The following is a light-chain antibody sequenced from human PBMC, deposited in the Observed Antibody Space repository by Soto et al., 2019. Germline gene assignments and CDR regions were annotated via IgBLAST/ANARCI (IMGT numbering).Light chain of an antibody. V-gene: IGLV2-14*01. CDR3: SSYTSSSTLV. Sequence: QSALTQPASVSGSPGQSITISFTGTSSDVGGYNYVSWYQQHPGKAPKLMIYEVSNRPSGASNRFSGSKSGNTASLTISGLQADDEADYYCSSYTSSSTLVFGGGTQLTVL. J-gene: IGLJ3*02. CDR2: EVS. CDR1: SSDVGGYNY.